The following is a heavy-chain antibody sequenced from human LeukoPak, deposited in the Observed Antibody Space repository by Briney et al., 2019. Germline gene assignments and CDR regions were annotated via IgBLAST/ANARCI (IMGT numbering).Heavy chain of an antibody. V-gene: IGHV3-23*01. CDR2: ICGSSSST. CDR1: GFSFSSYA. CDR3: AKGSGGSCHSATDN. J-gene: IGHJ4*02. Sequence: GGSLRLSCAASGFSFSSYAMNWVRQAPGKGLEWVSVICGSSSSTYYVDSVKGRFTISRDNSKNTLYLQMNSLRAEDTAIYYCAKGSGGSCHSATDNWGQGTLVTVSS. D-gene: IGHD2-15*01.